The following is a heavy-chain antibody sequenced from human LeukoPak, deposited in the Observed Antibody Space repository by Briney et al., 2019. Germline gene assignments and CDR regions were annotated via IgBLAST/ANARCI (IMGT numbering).Heavy chain of an antibody. CDR2: IYNSGVT. D-gene: IGHD5-12*01. CDR3: ARGYDSFDY. CDR1: GYSISSGYY. V-gene: IGHV4-38-2*02. Sequence: PSETLSLTCTVSGYSISSGYYWGWIRQSPGKVLEWIGSIYNSGVTYYNPSLKSRVTISIDMSKNQFSLKLSSVTAADTAVYYCARGYDSFDYWGQGTLVTVSS. J-gene: IGHJ4*02.